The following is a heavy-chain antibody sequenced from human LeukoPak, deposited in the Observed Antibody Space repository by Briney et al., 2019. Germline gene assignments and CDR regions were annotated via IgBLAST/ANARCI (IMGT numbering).Heavy chain of an antibody. CDR3: ARHFYDNTFDI. J-gene: IGHJ3*02. CDR1: GFTVINNY. V-gene: IGHV3-53*01. Sequence: QPGGSLRLSCAASGFTVINNYISWVRQAPEKGLEWVSVLFTGDRAYYADSVKGRFTISRDNSKNTLYLQMSSLRAEDTAVYYCARHFYDNTFDIGGQGTMVTVSS. D-gene: IGHD3-22*01. CDR2: LFTGDRA.